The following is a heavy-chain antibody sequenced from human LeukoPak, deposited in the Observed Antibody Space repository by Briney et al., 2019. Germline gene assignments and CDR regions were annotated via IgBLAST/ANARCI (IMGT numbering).Heavy chain of an antibody. Sequence: GGSLRLSCAASGFTFSSYSMNWVRQAPGKGLEWVSSIISSSSYIYYADSVKGRFTISRDHAKNSLYLQMNSRRAEDTAVYYCAELGITMIGGVWGKGTTVTISS. D-gene: IGHD3-10*02. CDR1: GFTFSSYS. J-gene: IGHJ6*04. V-gene: IGHV3-21*01. CDR2: IISSSSYI. CDR3: AELGITMIGGV.